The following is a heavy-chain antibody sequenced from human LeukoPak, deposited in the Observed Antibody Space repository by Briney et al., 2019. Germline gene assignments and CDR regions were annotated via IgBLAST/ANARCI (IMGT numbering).Heavy chain of an antibody. CDR3: TRDRYYDSSAFCY. CDR2: IRSKAYGGTT. D-gene: IGHD3-22*01. Sequence: PGGSLRLSCTASGFTFGDYAMSWVRQAPGKGLEWVGFIRSKAYGGTTEYAASVKGRFTISRDDSKSIAYLQMNSLKTEDTAVYYCTRDRYYDSSAFCYWGQGTLVTVSS. V-gene: IGHV3-49*04. CDR1: GFTFGDYA. J-gene: IGHJ4*02.